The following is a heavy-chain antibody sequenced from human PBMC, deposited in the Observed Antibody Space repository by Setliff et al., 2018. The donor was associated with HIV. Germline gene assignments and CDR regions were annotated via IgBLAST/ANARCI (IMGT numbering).Heavy chain of an antibody. Sequence: SVKVSCKASGGTFSSYAISWVRQAPGQGLEWMGGIIPISGTVNYAQKFWGRVTITTHESTSTAYMELSSLRSEDTAVYFCARDPAFGAFDIWGQGTMVT. CDR1: GGTFSSYA. J-gene: IGHJ3*02. CDR3: ARDPAFGAFDI. D-gene: IGHD3-10*01. CDR2: IIPISGTV. V-gene: IGHV1-69*05.